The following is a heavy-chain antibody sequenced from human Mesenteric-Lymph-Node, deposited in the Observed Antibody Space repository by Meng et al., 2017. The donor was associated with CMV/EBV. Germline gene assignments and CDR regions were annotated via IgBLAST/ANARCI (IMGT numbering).Heavy chain of an antibody. CDR1: VGSFSGYY. J-gene: IGHJ4*02. D-gene: IGHD2-15*01. CDR3: ARGSDIPVNNY. CDR2: INHSGVP. Sequence: QVQLQQWGAGLFKPSETLSLTCAVYVGSFSGYYWSWIRQPPGKGLEWIGEINHSGVPNYNPSLKSRVTISLDRSKNQFSLKLSSVTAEDTAVYYCARGSDIPVNNYWGQGTLVTVSS. V-gene: IGHV4-34*01.